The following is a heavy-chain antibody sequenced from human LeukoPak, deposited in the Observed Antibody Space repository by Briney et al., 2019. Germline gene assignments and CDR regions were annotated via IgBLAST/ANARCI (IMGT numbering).Heavy chain of an antibody. Sequence: PGGSLRLSCSASGLTFSRYAMLWVGQAPGKGLEYVSAISTSGGSTYYADSVKGRFTISRDNSKNTLYLQMSSLRDEDTAVYYCVRGFYWGQGTLVTVSS. D-gene: IGHD3-10*01. J-gene: IGHJ4*02. CDR1: GLTFSRYA. V-gene: IGHV3-64D*06. CDR3: VRGFY. CDR2: ISTSGGST.